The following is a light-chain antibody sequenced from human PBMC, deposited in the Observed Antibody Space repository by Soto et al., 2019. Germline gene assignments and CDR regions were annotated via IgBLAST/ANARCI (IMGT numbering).Light chain of an antibody. V-gene: IGLV1-44*01. CDR2: NNN. CDR3: AAWDDSLFL. Sequence: QSALTQPPSASGAPGQRVIISCSGSSSNVGSKTVNWYQQLPGTTPQLVIYNNNQRPSGVPDRFSGFKSGTSASLAISGLQSDDEAVYYCAAWDDSLFLFGGGTQLTVL. CDR1: SSNVGSKT. J-gene: IGLJ7*01.